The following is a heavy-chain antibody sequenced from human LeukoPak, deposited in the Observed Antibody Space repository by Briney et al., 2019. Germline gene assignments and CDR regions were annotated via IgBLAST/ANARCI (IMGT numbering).Heavy chain of an antibody. J-gene: IGHJ4*02. CDR1: GITFSSYG. CDR3: AKDALSFNGDWFDY. CDR2: ISGSTGST. D-gene: IGHD4-17*01. Sequence: GGSLRLSCAASGITFSSYGMSWVRQAPGKGLEWVSAISGSTGSTYYADSVKGRFTISRDNSKNTLYLQMNSLRAEDTAVYYCAKDALSFNGDWFDYWGQGTLVTVSS. V-gene: IGHV3-23*01.